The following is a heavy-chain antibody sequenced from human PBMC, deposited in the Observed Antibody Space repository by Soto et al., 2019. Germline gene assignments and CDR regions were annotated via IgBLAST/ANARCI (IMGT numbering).Heavy chain of an antibody. Sequence: LRLSCAASGFIFDDFTMHWVRLVPGKGLQWVSYINWDGRIAMYADSVKGRFTISRDNTNNHLYLQMNSLRSDDTALYYCAKDEGAAVESPGDWGHGTLVTVSS. CDR1: GFIFDDFT. CDR2: INWDGRIA. V-gene: IGHV3-43*01. J-gene: IGHJ4*01. CDR3: AKDEGAAVESPGD. D-gene: IGHD6-13*01.